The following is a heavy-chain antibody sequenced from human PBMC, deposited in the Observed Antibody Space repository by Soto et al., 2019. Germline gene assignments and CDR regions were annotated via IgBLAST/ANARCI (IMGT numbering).Heavy chain of an antibody. CDR2: ISYDGSNK. D-gene: IGHD6-19*01. CDR1: GFTFSSYA. CDR3: ARRPVGIAVAGENWFDP. V-gene: IGHV3-30-3*01. Sequence: QVQLVESGGGVVQPGRSLRLSCAASGFTFSSYAMHWVRQAPGKGLEWGAVISYDGSNKYYADSVKGRFTISRDNSKNTLYLQMNSLRAEDTAVYYCARRPVGIAVAGENWFDPWGQGTLVTVSS. J-gene: IGHJ5*02.